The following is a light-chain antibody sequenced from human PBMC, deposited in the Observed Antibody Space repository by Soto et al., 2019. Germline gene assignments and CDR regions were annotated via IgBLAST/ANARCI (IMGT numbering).Light chain of an antibody. CDR3: QQYADWPLT. Sequence: EVVLTQSPATLSVSAGERATLSCRTSQSVTSNSLAWYQQKPGQAPRLLIFGVSSRATGVPDRFSGSGSGTDFTLTISRLEPEYFAVYYCQQYADWPLTFGQGTKVDIK. CDR1: QSVTSNS. J-gene: IGKJ1*01. V-gene: IGKV3-20*01. CDR2: GVS.